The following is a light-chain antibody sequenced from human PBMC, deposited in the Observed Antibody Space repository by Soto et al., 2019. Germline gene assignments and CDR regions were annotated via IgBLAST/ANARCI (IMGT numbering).Light chain of an antibody. Sequence: QSALTQPASMSGSPGQSITISCTGTSSDVGTFNYVSWYQQHPGKAPKLMIYDVTNRPSGVSNLFSGAKSGNTASLTISGLQAEDEADYSCSSYTSSNTVVFGGGTKLTVL. V-gene: IGLV2-14*01. CDR1: SSDVGTFNY. CDR2: DVT. CDR3: SSYTSSNTVV. J-gene: IGLJ3*02.